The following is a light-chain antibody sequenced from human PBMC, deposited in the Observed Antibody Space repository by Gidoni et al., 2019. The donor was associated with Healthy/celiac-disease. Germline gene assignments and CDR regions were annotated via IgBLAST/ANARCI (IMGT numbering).Light chain of an antibody. CDR2: WAS. V-gene: IGKV4-1*01. J-gene: IGKJ2*04. Sequence: DIVMTQSLDSMAVSLGERATINCKSSQSVLYSSNNKNYLAWYQQKPGQPPKLLIYWASTRESGVPDRFSGSGSGTDFTLTISSLQAEDVAVYYCQQYYSTSCSFGQGTKLEIK. CDR1: QSVLYSSNNKNY. CDR3: QQYYSTSCS.